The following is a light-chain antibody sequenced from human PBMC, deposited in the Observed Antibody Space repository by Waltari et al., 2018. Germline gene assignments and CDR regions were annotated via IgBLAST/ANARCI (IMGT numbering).Light chain of an antibody. J-gene: IGKJ2*01. V-gene: IGKV2-28*01. CDR1: QSLPLLNGYNY. CDR2: LGS. CDR3: MQARQTPFT. Sequence: EIVMTQSPLSLSVTPGEPASIPCRSSQSLPLLNGYNYLDWYLQKPGQSPKLLIYLGSSRASGVPGRFTGSGSGTDFTLLISRVEADDVGVYYCMQARQTPFTFGQGTKLEI.